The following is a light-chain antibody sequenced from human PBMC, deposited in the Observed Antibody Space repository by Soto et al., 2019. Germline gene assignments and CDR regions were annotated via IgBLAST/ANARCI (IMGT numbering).Light chain of an antibody. CDR3: QQYSTLPHT. Sequence: ENVLTQSPGTLSLSPGERATLSCRATQSVTSRYFAWYQQKPGQAPRLLIYGVSSRATDIPDRFSGSGSGTDFTLTISRLEPEDFVVYYCQQYSTLPHTCGQGPKLEVK. CDR2: GVS. V-gene: IGKV3-20*01. J-gene: IGKJ2*01. CDR1: QSVTSRY.